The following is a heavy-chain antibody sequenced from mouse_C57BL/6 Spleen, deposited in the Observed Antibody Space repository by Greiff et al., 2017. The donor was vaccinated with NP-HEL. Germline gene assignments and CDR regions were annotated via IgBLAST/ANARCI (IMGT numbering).Heavy chain of an antibody. J-gene: IGHJ1*03. V-gene: IGHV1-26*01. CDR2: INPNNGGT. Sequence: EVQLQQSGPELVKPGASVKISCKASGYTFTDYYMNWVKQSHGKSLEWIGDINPNNGGTSYNQKFKGKATLTVDKSSSTAYMELRSLTSEDSAVYYCARRTGGSSPYWYFEVWGTGTTVTVSS. CDR3: ARRTGGSSPYWYFEV. CDR1: GYTFTDYY. D-gene: IGHD1-1*01.